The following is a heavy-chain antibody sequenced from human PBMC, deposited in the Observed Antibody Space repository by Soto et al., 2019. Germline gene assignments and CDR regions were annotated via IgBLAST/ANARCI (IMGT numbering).Heavy chain of an antibody. CDR2: NNPKSGGT. Sequence: VASVTVSCKASGYSFTDYHIHWVRQAPGQGLEWLGRNNPKSGGTSTAQKFQGWVTMTRDRSISTVYMELNRLRSDDTAVYFCARGHSTDCSNGVCSFFYNHEMDVWGQGTTVTVSS. D-gene: IGHD2-8*01. J-gene: IGHJ6*02. V-gene: IGHV1-2*04. CDR3: ARGHSTDCSNGVCSFFYNHEMDV. CDR1: GYSFTDYH.